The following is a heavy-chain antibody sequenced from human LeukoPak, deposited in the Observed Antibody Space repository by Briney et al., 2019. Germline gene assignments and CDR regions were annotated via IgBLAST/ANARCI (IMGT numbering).Heavy chain of an antibody. CDR3: SRGTDAYKCGNS. J-gene: IGHJ4*02. CDR2: IHYSGRI. D-gene: IGHD5-24*01. Sequence: SETLSLTCAVYGGSFSGYYWTWIRQPPGKGLEWIGEIHYSGRINYNPSLKSRVTISADTSNNHFSLKMNSVAAADTAVYYCSRGTDAYKCGNSWGQGTLVTVSS. V-gene: IGHV4-34*01. CDR1: GGSFSGYY.